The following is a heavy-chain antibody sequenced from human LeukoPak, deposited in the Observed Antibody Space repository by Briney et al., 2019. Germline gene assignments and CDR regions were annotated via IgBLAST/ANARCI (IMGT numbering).Heavy chain of an antibody. CDR3: ARAEPNWNPPDY. CDR1: GGSISRNY. Sequence: PSETLSLTCTVSGGSISRNYWSWIRQPPGKGLEWIGYLYNSGSTSYNPSLKSRATISGDTSKNQFSLNLSSVTAADTAVYYCARAEPNWNPPDYWGQGTLVTVSS. D-gene: IGHD1-1*01. J-gene: IGHJ4*02. CDR2: LYNSGST. V-gene: IGHV4-59*08.